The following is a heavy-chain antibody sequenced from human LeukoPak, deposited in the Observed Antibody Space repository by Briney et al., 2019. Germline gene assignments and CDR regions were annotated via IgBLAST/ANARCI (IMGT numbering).Heavy chain of an antibody. J-gene: IGHJ1*01. CDR3: AKGISVSGTYFQY. Sequence: GRSLRLSCAASGFTFSTYAMHWVRQAPGKGLEWVAVISYDGSNKYYADSVKGRFTISRDNSKNTLYLQMNSLRAEDTAVYYCAKGISVSGTYFQYWGQGTLVTVSS. CDR2: ISYDGSNK. V-gene: IGHV3-30*18. CDR1: GFTFSTYA. D-gene: IGHD6-19*01.